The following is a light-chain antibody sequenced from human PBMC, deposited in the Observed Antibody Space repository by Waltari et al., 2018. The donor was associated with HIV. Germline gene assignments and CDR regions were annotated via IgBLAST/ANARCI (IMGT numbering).Light chain of an antibody. CDR2: SNN. CDR1: TSNIGGNT. CDR3: AAWDDSLKGGA. V-gene: IGLV1-44*01. J-gene: IGLJ1*01. Sequence: QSVLAQPPSASGTPGQRLTIPCSGSTSNIGGNTVTWYQQLPGTAPKLLIHSNNERPSGVPDRLSGSTSGTSASLVISGLQSEDEADYYCAAWDDSLKGGAFGTGTKVTVL.